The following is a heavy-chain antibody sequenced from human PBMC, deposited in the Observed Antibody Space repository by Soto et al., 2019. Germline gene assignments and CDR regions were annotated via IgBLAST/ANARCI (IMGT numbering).Heavy chain of an antibody. D-gene: IGHD3-10*01. CDR2: ISSSSSYT. CDR1: GFTFSDYY. V-gene: IGHV3-11*05. J-gene: IGHJ6*02. Sequence: QVQLVESGGGLVKPGGSLRLSCAASGFTFSDYYMSWIRQAPGKGLEWVSYISSSSSYTNYADSVKGRFTISRDNAKNSLYLQMNSLRAEDTAVYYCARDRGYVLLWFGEIPPVRKDYYYYGMDVWGQGTTVTVSS. CDR3: ARDRGYVLLWFGEIPPVRKDYYYYGMDV.